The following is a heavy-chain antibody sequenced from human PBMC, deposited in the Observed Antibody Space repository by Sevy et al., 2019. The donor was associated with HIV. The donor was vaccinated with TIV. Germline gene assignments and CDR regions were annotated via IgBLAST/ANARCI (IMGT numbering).Heavy chain of an antibody. CDR2: IRQDGSEK. D-gene: IGHD3-10*01. CDR3: AKSYFGSRTSYGMDL. J-gene: IGHJ6*02. CDR1: GFTFRNFW. Sequence: RGYLRLSCAVSGFTFRNFWMSWVRQAPGKGLEWVANIRQDGSEKYYVDSVRGRFTISRYNAKNSLFLQLNSLRAVDSAIYYCAKSYFGSRTSYGMDLWGRGTLVVVSS. V-gene: IGHV3-7*01.